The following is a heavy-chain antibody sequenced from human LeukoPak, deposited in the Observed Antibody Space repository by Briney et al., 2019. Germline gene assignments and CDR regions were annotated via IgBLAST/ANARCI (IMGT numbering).Heavy chain of an antibody. CDR3: ARDRASVRTTEYYYYYGMDV. Sequence: ASVKVSCKASGYTFTGYYMHWVRQAPGQGLEWMGWINPNSGGTNYAQKFQGRVTMTRDTSISTAYMELSRLRSDDTAVYYCARDRASVRTTEYYYYYGMDVWGQGTTVTVSS. V-gene: IGHV1-2*02. D-gene: IGHD2-2*01. CDR1: GYTFTGYY. CDR2: INPNSGGT. J-gene: IGHJ6*02.